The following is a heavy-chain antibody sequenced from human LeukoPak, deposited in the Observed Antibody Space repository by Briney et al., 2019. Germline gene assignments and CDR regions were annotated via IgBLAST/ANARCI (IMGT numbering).Heavy chain of an antibody. Sequence: GGSLRLSCAASGFTFSSYTMNWVRQAPGKGLEWVSSISRRSTYIYYADSVKGRFTISRDNAKNSLYLQMNSLRAEDTAVYYCARGDSSGYYLGYWGQGTLVTVSS. CDR3: ARGDSSGYYLGY. CDR2: ISRRSTYI. CDR1: GFTFSSYT. J-gene: IGHJ4*02. V-gene: IGHV3-21*01. D-gene: IGHD3-22*01.